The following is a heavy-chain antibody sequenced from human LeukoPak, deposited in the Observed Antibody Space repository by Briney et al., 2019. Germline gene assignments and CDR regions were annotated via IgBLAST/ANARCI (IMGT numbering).Heavy chain of an antibody. Sequence: GRSLRLSCAASGFTFDDHPMHWVRQAPGKGLEWVSGITWHSGNIGYADSVKGRFTISRDNVKNSLFLQMSSLRPEDTALYYCTRDLSVPMIRGPFPNNYAMDVWGQGTTVTVSS. D-gene: IGHD3-10*01. CDR1: GFTFDDHP. CDR3: TRDLSVPMIRGPFPNNYAMDV. J-gene: IGHJ6*02. V-gene: IGHV3-9*01. CDR2: ITWHSGNI.